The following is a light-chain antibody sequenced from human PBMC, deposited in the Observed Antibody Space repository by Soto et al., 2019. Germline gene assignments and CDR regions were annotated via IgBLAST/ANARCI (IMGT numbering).Light chain of an antibody. CDR3: QQYNSWLWT. J-gene: IGKJ1*01. CDR2: GAS. V-gene: IGKV3-15*01. Sequence: EIVMTQSPATLSVSPGERATLSCRASQSVNSNLVWYQQKPGQAPRLLIYGASTRATGIPSRFSGSGYGTEFTLTISSLQSEDFAVYYCQQYNSWLWTFGQGTKVEIK. CDR1: QSVNSN.